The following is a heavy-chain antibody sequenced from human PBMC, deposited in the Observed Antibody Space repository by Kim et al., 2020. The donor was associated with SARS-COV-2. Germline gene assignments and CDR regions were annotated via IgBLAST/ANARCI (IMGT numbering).Heavy chain of an antibody. Sequence: SETLSLTCTVSGGSISSSSYYWGWIRQPPGKGLEWIGSIYYSGSTYYNPSLKSRVTISVDTSKNQFSLKLSSVTAADTAVYYCARVLAVAGTDYYYGMDVWGQGTTVTVSS. CDR3: ARVLAVAGTDYYYGMDV. V-gene: IGHV4-39*01. D-gene: IGHD6-19*01. CDR2: IYYSGST. J-gene: IGHJ6*02. CDR1: GGSISSSSYY.